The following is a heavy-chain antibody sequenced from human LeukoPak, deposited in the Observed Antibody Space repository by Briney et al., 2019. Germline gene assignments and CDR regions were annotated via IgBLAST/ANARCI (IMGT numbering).Heavy chain of an antibody. D-gene: IGHD1-26*01. J-gene: IGHJ5*02. V-gene: IGHV3-30*02. CDR1: GFMFSSYG. CDR2: IRYDGNNK. Sequence: GGSLRLSCAASGFMFSSYGMHWVRQAPGKGLEWVAFIRYDGNNKHYADSVKGRFAISRDNSKNTLILQMNSLRPEDTAIYYCAKNDGNYCDPWGQGTLVTVSS. CDR3: AKNDGNYCDP.